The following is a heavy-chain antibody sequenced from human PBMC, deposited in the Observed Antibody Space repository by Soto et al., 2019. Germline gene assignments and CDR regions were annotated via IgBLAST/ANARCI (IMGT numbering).Heavy chain of an antibody. Sequence: QVQLVQSGAEVKKPGSSVRVSCKASGGTFSSYTISWVRQAPGQGLEWMGGIIPIFGTANYAQKFQGRVTITADESTSTAYMELSSLRSEDTAVYYCARGNHRWLQLWYFDLWGRGTLVTVSS. V-gene: IGHV1-69*12. CDR3: ARGNHRWLQLWYFDL. J-gene: IGHJ2*01. D-gene: IGHD5-12*01. CDR2: IIPIFGTA. CDR1: GGTFSSYT.